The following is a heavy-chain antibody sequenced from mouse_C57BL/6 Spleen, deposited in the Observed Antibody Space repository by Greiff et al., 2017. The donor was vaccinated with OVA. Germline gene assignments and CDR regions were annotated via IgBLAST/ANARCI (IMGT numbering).Heavy chain of an antibody. CDR3: ARSYSNFPYAMDY. CDR2: IYPGDGDT. V-gene: IGHV1-82*01. J-gene: IGHJ4*01. D-gene: IGHD2-5*01. CDR1: GYAFSSSW. Sequence: QVQLQQSGPELVKPGASVKISCKASGYAFSSSWMNWVKQRPGKGLEWIGRIYPGDGDTTYNGKFKGKATLTADKSSSTAYMQLSSLTSEDSAVYFCARSYSNFPYAMDYWGQGTSVTVSS.